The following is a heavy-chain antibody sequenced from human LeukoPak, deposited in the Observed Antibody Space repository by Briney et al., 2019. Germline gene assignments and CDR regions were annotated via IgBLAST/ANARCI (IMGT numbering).Heavy chain of an antibody. V-gene: IGHV4-34*01. D-gene: IGHD3-10*01. CDR3: AREGYYYGSGSYYPAHFDY. Sequence: PSETLSLTCAVYGGSFSGYYWSWIRQPPGKGLEWIGEINHSGSTNYNPSLKSRVTISVDTSKNQFSLKLSSVTAPDTAVYYCAREGYYYGSGSYYPAHFDYWGQGTLVTVSS. CDR2: INHSGST. J-gene: IGHJ4*02. CDR1: GGSFSGYY.